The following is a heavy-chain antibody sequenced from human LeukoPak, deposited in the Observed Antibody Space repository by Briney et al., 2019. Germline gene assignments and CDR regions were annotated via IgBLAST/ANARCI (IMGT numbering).Heavy chain of an antibody. J-gene: IGHJ3*02. D-gene: IGHD3-22*01. CDR3: ARVQYYDGSGYGVDAFDI. Sequence: ASVKVSCKASGYTFTGYYMHWVRQAPGQGLEWMGWINPNSGGTNYAQKFQGRVTMTRDTSISTAYMELSRLRSDDTAVYYCARVQYYDGSGYGVDAFDIWGQGTMVTVSS. CDR1: GYTFTGYY. V-gene: IGHV1-2*02. CDR2: INPNSGGT.